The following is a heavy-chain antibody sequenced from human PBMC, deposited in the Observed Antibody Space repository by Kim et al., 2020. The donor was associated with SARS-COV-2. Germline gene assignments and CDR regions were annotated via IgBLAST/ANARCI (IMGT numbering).Heavy chain of an antibody. CDR1: GGSISSYY. Sequence: SETLSLTCTVSGGSISSYYWSWIRQPPGKGLEWIGYIYYSGSTNYNPSLKSRVTISVDTSKNQFSLKLSSVTAADTAVYYCARLDGIPTPSFAFDIWGQGTMVTVSS. CDR3: ARLDGIPTPSFAFDI. D-gene: IGHD1-20*01. CDR2: IYYSGST. J-gene: IGHJ3*02. V-gene: IGHV4-59*08.